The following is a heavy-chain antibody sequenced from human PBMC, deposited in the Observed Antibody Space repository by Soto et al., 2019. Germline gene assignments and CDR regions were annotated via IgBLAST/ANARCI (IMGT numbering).Heavy chain of an antibody. CDR3: ATYYYASGAVY. CDR2: ISRYAGST. Sequence: ESGGGLVQPGGSLRLSCAASGFTFSSYDMSWVRQAPGEGLEWVSGISRYAGSTYYADSVKGRFTISRDNSKNTLNLQMNSLRGEDTALYYCATYYYASGAVYWGQGTLVTVSS. V-gene: IGHV3-23*01. J-gene: IGHJ4*02. D-gene: IGHD3-10*01. CDR1: GFTFSSYD.